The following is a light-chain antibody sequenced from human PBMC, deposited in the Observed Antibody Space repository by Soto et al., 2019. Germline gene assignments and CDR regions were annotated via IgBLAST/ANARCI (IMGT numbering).Light chain of an antibody. J-gene: IGKJ5*01. CDR2: GAS. Sequence: EIVLTQSPATLSLSPLDVATLSFMASQSVGSHLGWYQQKPGQAPRLLIYGASSRATGVPDRFSGSGSGTDFTLTVSRLEPEDFAVYYCQQYGRSPPITFGQGTRLEIK. CDR3: QQYGRSPPIT. CDR1: QSVGSH. V-gene: IGKV3-20*01.